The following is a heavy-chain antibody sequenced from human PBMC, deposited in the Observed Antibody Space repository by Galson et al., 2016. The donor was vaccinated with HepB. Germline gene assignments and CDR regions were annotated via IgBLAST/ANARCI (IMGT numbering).Heavy chain of an antibody. V-gene: IGHV1-46*01. D-gene: IGHD3-10*01. CDR1: GYTFTPYY. Sequence: SVKVSCKASGYTFTPYYIHWVRQAPGQGLEWLGVISPTGTSTTYAQRFQGRVAVTRDTSTSTVFMELSGLTSEDTAVYYCAKALVGSAFDIWGQGTTVTVSS. CDR2: ISPTGTST. J-gene: IGHJ3*02. CDR3: AKALVGSAFDI.